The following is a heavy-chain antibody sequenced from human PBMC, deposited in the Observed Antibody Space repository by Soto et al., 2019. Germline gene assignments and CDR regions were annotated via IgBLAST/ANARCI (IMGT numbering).Heavy chain of an antibody. Sequence: EVQLLESGGGLVQPGGSLRLSCAVSGFTFDDYAMHWVRQVPGKGLEWVSGISWNSANMNYADSVKARFTISRDNAKNSLSLQMNSLREEDTALYYCVKDISGRGSFYYYYGMDVWGQGTTVTVSS. CDR1: GFTFDDYA. D-gene: IGHD1-26*01. CDR2: ISWNSANM. CDR3: VKDISGRGSFYYYYGMDV. V-gene: IGHV3-9*01. J-gene: IGHJ6*02.